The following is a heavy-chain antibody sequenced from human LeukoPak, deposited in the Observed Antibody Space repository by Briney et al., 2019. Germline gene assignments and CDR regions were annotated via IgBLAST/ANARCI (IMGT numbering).Heavy chain of an antibody. D-gene: IGHD5-18*01. CDR2: IHTYTGNT. V-gene: IGHV1-18*01. Sequence: GASVKVSCKASGYTFITYGIIWVRQAPGQGLEWMGWIHTYTGNTYHAQKLQGRATMTTDTSTSTAYMELRGLRSDDTAVYYCTRLGPTSMAFDYWGQGTLVTVSS. CDR1: GYTFITYG. CDR3: TRLGPTSMAFDY. J-gene: IGHJ4*02.